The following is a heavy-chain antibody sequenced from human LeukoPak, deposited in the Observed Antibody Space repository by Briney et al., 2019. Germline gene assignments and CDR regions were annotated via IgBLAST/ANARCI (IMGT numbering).Heavy chain of an antibody. CDR1: GFTFSSYA. D-gene: IGHD3-9*01. J-gene: IGHJ4*02. CDR3: ARGDYDILTGFHDY. CDR2: ISYDGTNK. V-gene: IGHV3-30-3*01. Sequence: GGSLRLSCAASGFTFSSYAMHWVRQAPGKGLEWVAVISYDGTNKYYADSVKGRFTISRDNSKNTLYLQMNSLRAEDTAVYYCARGDYDILTGFHDYWGQGTLVTVSS.